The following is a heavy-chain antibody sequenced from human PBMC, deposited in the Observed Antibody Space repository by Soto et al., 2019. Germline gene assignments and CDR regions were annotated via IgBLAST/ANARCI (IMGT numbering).Heavy chain of an antibody. CDR1: GFTFSTSA. V-gene: IGHV3-23*01. CDR2: TGLNGRTT. Sequence: EVQLLESGGGLVQPGGSLRLSCAASGFTFSTSAMTWVRQAPGKGLEWVSTTGLNGRTTYYADSVKGRFTVSRDNSKNTLDLQMSSLRAEDTAVYYCATVHGTSRSFDSRGQGTLVTVSS. CDR3: ATVHGTSRSFDS. J-gene: IGHJ4*02.